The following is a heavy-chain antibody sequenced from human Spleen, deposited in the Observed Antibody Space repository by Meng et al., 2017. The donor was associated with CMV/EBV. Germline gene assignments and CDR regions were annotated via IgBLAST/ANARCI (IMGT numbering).Heavy chain of an antibody. CDR1: GFIFSAST. Sequence: GESLKISCAASGFIFSASTMHWVRQAPGKVLEWVAFVHVDENEKFYADAVRGRFTISRDDSKNPLYLQMSSLRADDTAVYYCADDFWKERGYWGQGTLVTVSS. J-gene: IGHJ4*02. CDR2: VHVDENEK. V-gene: IGHV3-30*02. CDR3: ADDFWKERGY. D-gene: IGHD3-3*01.